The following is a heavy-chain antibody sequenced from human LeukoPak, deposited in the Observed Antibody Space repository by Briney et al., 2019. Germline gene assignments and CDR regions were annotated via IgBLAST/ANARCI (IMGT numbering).Heavy chain of an antibody. CDR2: IYYSGST. CDR1: GGSISSYY. J-gene: IGHJ4*02. V-gene: IGHV4-59*08. Sequence: SETLSLTCTVSGGSISSYYWSRIRQPPGKGLEWIGYIYYSGSTNYNPSLKSRVTISVDTSKNQFSLKLSSVTAADTAVYYCARHPHRSYYFDYWGQGTLVTVSS. CDR3: ARHPHRSYYFDY.